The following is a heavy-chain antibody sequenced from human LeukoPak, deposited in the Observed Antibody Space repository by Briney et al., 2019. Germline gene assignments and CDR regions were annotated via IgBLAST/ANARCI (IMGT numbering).Heavy chain of an antibody. CDR1: GFSFTSYG. J-gene: IGHJ4*02. V-gene: IGHV3-33*01. Sequence: GGSLRLSCAASGFSFTSYGIHWVRQAPGKGLEWVAVIWYDGSSKYYADSVKGRFTISRDNSKNTLYLQMNSLRAEDTAVYYCARFYYDRSFDYWGQGTLVTVSS. CDR3: ARFYYDRSFDY. D-gene: IGHD3-22*01. CDR2: IWYDGSSK.